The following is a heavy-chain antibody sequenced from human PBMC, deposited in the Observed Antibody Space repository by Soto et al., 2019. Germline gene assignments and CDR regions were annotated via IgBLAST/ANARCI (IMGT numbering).Heavy chain of an antibody. CDR1: GGSFSGYY. J-gene: IGHJ4*02. CDR3: ARGRAYSSSWFPFDY. Sequence: SETLSLTXAVYGGSFSGYYWSWIRQPPGKGLEWIGEINHSGSTNYNPSLKSRVTISVDTSKNQFSLKLSSVTAADTAVYYCARGRAYSSSWFPFDYWGQGTLVTVSS. CDR2: INHSGST. D-gene: IGHD6-13*01. V-gene: IGHV4-34*01.